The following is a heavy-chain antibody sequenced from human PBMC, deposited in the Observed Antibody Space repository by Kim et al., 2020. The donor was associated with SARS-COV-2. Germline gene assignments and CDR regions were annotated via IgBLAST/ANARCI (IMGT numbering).Heavy chain of an antibody. CDR3: ARECGSSGKDCYYYYYGMDV. D-gene: IGHD6-13*01. Sequence: ASVKVSCKASGYTFTSYYMHWVRQAPGQGLEWMGIINPSGGSTSYAQKFQGRVTMTRDTSTSTVYMELSSLRSEDTAVYYCARECGSSGKDCYYYYYGMDVWGQGTTVTVSS. J-gene: IGHJ6*02. CDR2: INPSGGST. V-gene: IGHV1-46*01. CDR1: GYTFTSYY.